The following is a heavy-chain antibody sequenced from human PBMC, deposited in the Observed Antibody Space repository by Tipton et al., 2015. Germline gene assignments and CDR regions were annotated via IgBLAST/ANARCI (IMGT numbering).Heavy chain of an antibody. CDR1: GGSISSSSYY. D-gene: IGHD3-22*01. CDR3: ARLGSYYDRSGYDY. CDR2: IFFSGST. Sequence: TLSLTCTVSGGSISSSSYYWGWIRQPPGKGLEWIGSIFFSGSTYYNPSLKSRVTISVDTSKNQFSLILGSVTAADTAVYYCARLGSYYDRSGYDYWGQGTLVTVSS. V-gene: IGHV4-39*01. J-gene: IGHJ4*02.